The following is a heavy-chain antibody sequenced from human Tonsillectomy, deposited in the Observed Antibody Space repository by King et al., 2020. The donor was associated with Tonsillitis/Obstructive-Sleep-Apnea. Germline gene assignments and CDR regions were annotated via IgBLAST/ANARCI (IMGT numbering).Heavy chain of an antibody. CDR3: ARPIPRSGSYYFDY. CDR1: GYSFTKYW. Sequence: VQLVESGAEVKKPGESLKISCKGSGYSFTKYWIGWVRQMPGKGLEWMGIIYPGDSDTRYSPSFQGQVTISVDKSISTAYLQWSSLKASDTAMYFCARPIPRSGSYYFDYWGQGTLVTVSS. CDR2: IYPGDSDT. J-gene: IGHJ4*02. D-gene: IGHD6-19*01. V-gene: IGHV5-51*03.